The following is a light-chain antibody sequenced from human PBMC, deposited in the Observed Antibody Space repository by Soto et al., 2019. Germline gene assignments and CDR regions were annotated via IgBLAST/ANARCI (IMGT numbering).Light chain of an antibody. J-gene: IGKJ4*01. CDR3: QQYGSSPQT. CDR1: QSVSSSF. CDR2: GAS. V-gene: IGKV3-20*01. Sequence: EIVLTQSPATLSLSPGERATLSCRASQSVSSSFLAWYQQKPGQAPRLLIYGASTRATGIPDRFSGSGSGTDFTLTISRLEPEDFAMYYCQQYGSSPQTFGGGTKVDIK.